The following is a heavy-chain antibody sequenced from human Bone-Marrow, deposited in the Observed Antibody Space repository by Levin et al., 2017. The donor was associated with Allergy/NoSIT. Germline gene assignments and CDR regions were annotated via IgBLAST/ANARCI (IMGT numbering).Heavy chain of an antibody. J-gene: IGHJ4*02. D-gene: IGHD3-22*01. Sequence: SCAASGFTFSDYYMSWIRQAPGKGLEWVSYISSSGSTIYYADSVKGRFIISRDNAKNSLYLQMNSLRAEDTAVYYCASRGDYYDSSGYREFDYWGQGTLVTVSS. V-gene: IGHV3-11*01. CDR1: GFTFSDYY. CDR2: ISSSGSTI. CDR3: ASRGDYYDSSGYREFDY.